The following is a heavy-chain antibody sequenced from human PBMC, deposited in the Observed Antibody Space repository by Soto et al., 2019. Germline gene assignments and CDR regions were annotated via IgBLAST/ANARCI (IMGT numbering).Heavy chain of an antibody. CDR3: ARAGVVGATIRRYFDY. CDR1: GFTFSDYC. Sequence: KTGGSLRLSCAASGFTFSDYCMTWIRQAPGKGLEWVSDISSRDSTIYYADSVKGRYADSVKGRFTISRDNTKNSLYLQMNSLRAEDTAVYYCARAGVVGATIRRYFDYWGQGTLVTVSS. V-gene: IGHV3-11*01. D-gene: IGHD1-26*01. CDR2: ISSRDSTI. J-gene: IGHJ4*02.